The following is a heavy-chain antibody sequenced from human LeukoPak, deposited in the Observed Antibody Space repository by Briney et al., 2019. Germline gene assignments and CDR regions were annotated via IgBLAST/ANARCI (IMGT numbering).Heavy chain of an antibody. CDR2: INPNSGGT. CDR3: ARDRYSGYDYHFDY. J-gene: IGHJ4*02. CDR1: GYTFTGYY. V-gene: IGHV1-2*02. Sequence: ASVKVSCKASGYTFTGYYMHWVRQAPGQGLEWMGWINPNSGGTNYAQKFQGRVTMTSDTSISTAYMELSRLRSDDTAVYYCARDRYSGYDYHFDYWGQGTLVTVSS. D-gene: IGHD5-12*01.